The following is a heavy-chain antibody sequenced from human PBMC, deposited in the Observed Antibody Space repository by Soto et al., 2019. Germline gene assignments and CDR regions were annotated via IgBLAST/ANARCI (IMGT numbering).Heavy chain of an antibody. CDR1: SGSISSYY. J-gene: IGHJ4*02. D-gene: IGHD2-2*01. CDR3: ARGSCSSTSCSEFAY. Sequence: PSETLSLTCTVSSGSISSYYWNWIRQPPGKGLEWIGSIYYSGNTNYSPSLKSRVTISVDTSKKQFSLKLTSVTAADTAMYYCARGSCSSTSCSEFAYWGQRTLVTVSX. CDR2: IYYSGNT. V-gene: IGHV4-59*01.